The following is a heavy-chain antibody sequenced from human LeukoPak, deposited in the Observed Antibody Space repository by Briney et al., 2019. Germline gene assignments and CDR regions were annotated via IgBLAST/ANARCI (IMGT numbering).Heavy chain of an antibody. J-gene: IGHJ3*02. Sequence: SETLSLTCTVSGGSISIYYWSWIRQPPGKGLEWIGYIYYSGSTNYNPSLKSRDTISVDTSKNQFSLKLSSVTAADTAVYYCARDLEGKDAFDIWGQGTMVTVSS. CDR3: ARDLEGKDAFDI. D-gene: IGHD1-1*01. V-gene: IGHV4-59*01. CDR2: IYYSGST. CDR1: GGSISIYY.